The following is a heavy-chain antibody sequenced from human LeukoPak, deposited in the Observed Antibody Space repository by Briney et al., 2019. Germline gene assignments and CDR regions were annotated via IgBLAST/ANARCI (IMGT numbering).Heavy chain of an antibody. J-gene: IGHJ4*02. V-gene: IGHV4-59*12. D-gene: IGHD3-22*01. CDR3: ARTDSSGYYGDY. CDR1: DGSINSYY. CDR2: IYHSGST. Sequence: PSETLSLTCSVSDGSINSYYWNWIRRPPGKGLEWIGEIYHSGSTNYNPSLESRVTVSVDKSKNQFSLDLSSVTAADTAVYFCARTDSSGYYGDYWGQGTLVTVSP.